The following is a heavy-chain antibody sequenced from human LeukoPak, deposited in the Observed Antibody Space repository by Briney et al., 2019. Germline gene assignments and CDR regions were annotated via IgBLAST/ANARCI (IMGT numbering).Heavy chain of an antibody. J-gene: IGHJ4*02. V-gene: IGHV4-38-2*02. Sequence: ASETLSLTCTVSGYSISSGYYWGWIRQPPGKGLEWIGSIYHSGSTYYNPSLKSRVTISVDTSKNQFSLKLSSVTAADTAVYYCARDGLAAGGSDTSDYWGQGTLVTVSS. CDR1: GYSISSGYY. CDR2: IYHSGST. D-gene: IGHD6-13*01. CDR3: ARDGLAAGGSDTSDY.